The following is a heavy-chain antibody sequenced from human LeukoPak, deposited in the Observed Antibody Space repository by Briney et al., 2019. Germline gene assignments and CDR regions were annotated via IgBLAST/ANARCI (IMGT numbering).Heavy chain of an antibody. J-gene: IGHJ4*02. Sequence: GGSLRLSCAASGFTFSNYDMNWVRQAPGKGLEWGSYISSSASSKYYADSVKGRFTISRDNAKNSLYLQLNSLRAEDTAVYYCARDRNVPSSSYLRGDYWGQGTLVTVSS. CDR2: ISSSASSK. D-gene: IGHD6-6*01. CDR3: ARDRNVPSSSYLRGDY. CDR1: GFTFSNYD. V-gene: IGHV3-48*03.